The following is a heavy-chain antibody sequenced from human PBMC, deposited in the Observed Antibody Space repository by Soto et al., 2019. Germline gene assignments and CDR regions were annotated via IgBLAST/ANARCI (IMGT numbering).Heavy chain of an antibody. D-gene: IGHD6-19*01. V-gene: IGHV4-34*01. J-gene: IGHJ4*02. CDR1: GGSFSGYY. CDR2: INHSGST. CDR3: ARVDGLAEIRYLLDY. Sequence: LSLTCAVYGGSFSGYYWSWIRQPPGKGLEWIGEINHSGSTNYNPSLKSRVTISVDTSKNQFSLKLMSVTAADTAVYYCARVDGLAEIRYLLDYWGQGALVTVSS.